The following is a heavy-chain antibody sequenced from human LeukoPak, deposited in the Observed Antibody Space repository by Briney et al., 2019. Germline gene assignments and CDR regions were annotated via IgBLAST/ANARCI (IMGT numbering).Heavy chain of an antibody. V-gene: IGHV3-21*01. J-gene: IGHJ4*02. CDR2: INSSSSYI. D-gene: IGHD3-10*01. CDR3: AREYGSGSYYEDY. CDR1: VFTFCSYS. Sequence: GRSLRLSCAASVFTFCSYSMNWVGQAPGKGLEWVSSINSSSSYIYYADSVKGRFTISRDNAKNSLSLQMNSLRAEDTAVYYCAREYGSGSYYEDYWGQGTLVTVSS.